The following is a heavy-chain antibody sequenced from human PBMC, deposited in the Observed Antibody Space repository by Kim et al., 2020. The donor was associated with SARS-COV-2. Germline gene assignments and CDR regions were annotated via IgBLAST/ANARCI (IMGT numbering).Heavy chain of an antibody. D-gene: IGHD3-16*01. CDR2: ITAGAGT. Sequence: GGSLRLSCAASGFTFSNYAMTWVRQAPGKGLEWVSAITAGAGTYYADSVKGRFTISRDNSKNTLYLQMNSLRADDAALYYCARGTTIDYWGQGTLVTVSS. CDR1: GFTFSNYA. V-gene: IGHV3-23*01. J-gene: IGHJ4*02. CDR3: ARGTTIDY.